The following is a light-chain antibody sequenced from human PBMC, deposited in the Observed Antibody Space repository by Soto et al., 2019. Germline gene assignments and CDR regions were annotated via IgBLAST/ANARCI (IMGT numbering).Light chain of an antibody. V-gene: IGLV1-47*02. J-gene: IGLJ2*01. CDR3: AVWDDSVFGKI. Sequence: QSVLTQPPSASGTPGQRVTISCSGSKSNIGSNEVYWYQQLPGTAPKFLIYADSQRPSGVPDRFSASKSGTSASLTISGLRSEDEAEYYCAVWDDSVFGKIFGGGTKHTVL. CDR2: ADS. CDR1: KSNIGSNE.